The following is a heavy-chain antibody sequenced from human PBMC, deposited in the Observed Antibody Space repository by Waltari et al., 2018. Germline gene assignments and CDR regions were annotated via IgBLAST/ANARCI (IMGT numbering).Heavy chain of an antibody. CDR2: IYYSGST. D-gene: IGHD3-10*01. CDR3: ARDIGLRVRGAYPPEPFFYYGMDV. J-gene: IGHJ6*02. CDR1: GGSISSYY. Sequence: QVQLQESGPGLVKPSETLSLTCTVSGGSISSYYWSWIRHPPGTGMEWIRYIYYSGSTNYNPSLKSRVTISVDTSKNQFSLKLSSVTAADTAVYYCARDIGLRVRGAYPPEPFFYYGMDVWGQGTTVTVSS. V-gene: IGHV4-59*01.